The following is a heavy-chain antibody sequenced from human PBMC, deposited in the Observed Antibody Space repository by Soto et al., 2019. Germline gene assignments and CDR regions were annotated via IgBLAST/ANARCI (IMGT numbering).Heavy chain of an antibody. CDR3: ARGAVDQPLLAVF. CDR1: GYTFSSYS. Sequence: QVQLVQSGTEVKKPGSSVKVSCKASGYTFSSYSISWVRQAPGQGLEWMGRVVPVLGISNYAQRFQGRVTITADRSTRTAYLELNSLTSADPAVYFCARGAVDQPLLAVFWGQGTLVAVSS. J-gene: IGHJ4*02. D-gene: IGHD1-26*01. CDR2: VVPVLGIS. V-gene: IGHV1-69*02.